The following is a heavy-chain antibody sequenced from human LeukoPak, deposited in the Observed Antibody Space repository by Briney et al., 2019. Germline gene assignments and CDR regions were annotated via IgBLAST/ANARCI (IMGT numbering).Heavy chain of an antibody. D-gene: IGHD2-2*02. CDR2: INPSGGST. J-gene: IGHJ4*02. Sequence: GASVKVSCKASGYTFTSYYMHWVRQTPGQGLEWMGIINPSGGSTSYAQKFQGRVTMTRDMSTGTVYMELSSLRSEDTAVYYCARTDIVVVPAAIAGGGFDYWGQGTLVTVSS. CDR1: GYTFTSYY. V-gene: IGHV1-46*01. CDR3: ARTDIVVVPAAIAGGGFDY.